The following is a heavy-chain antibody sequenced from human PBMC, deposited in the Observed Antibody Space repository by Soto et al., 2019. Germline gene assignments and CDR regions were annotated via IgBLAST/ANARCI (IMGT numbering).Heavy chain of an antibody. D-gene: IGHD1-26*01. CDR1: GFSFEEYE. Sequence: GGSLRLSCAASGFSFEEYEMNWVRQAPGQGLEWVSYINQYGKITYYADSVKGRFTVSRDDAKNSLFLQMDSLRAEDTALYYCAGAAWSDEGWDHWGQGILVTVSS. CDR2: INQYGKIT. CDR3: AGAAWSDEGWDH. J-gene: IGHJ4*02. V-gene: IGHV3-48*03.